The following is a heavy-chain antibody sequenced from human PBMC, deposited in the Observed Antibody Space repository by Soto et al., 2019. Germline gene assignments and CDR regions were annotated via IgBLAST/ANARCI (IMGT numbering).Heavy chain of an antibody. J-gene: IGHJ4*02. D-gene: IGHD1-1*01. CDR2: VYYNGST. CDR3: ARDTTPSL. V-gene: IGHV4-59*01. CDR1: GASISSYY. Sequence: QVQLQESGPGLVKPSETLSLTCTVSGASISSYYWSWIRQPPGKGLEWIGYVYYNGSTNYNPSLKSRATRSVDTSKTQFSLTLSSVPAADTAMYYCARDTTPSLWGQGTLVTVSS.